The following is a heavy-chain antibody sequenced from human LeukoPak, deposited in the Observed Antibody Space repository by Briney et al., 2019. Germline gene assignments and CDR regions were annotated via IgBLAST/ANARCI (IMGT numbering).Heavy chain of an antibody. CDR2: ISSNGGST. CDR3: ARDRGYGDYVGAFDI. J-gene: IGHJ3*02. D-gene: IGHD4-17*01. Sequence: GGSLRLSCAASGFTFSSYAMHWVRQAPGKGLEYVSAISSNGGSTYYANSVKGRFTISRDNSKNTLYLQMGSLRAEDMAVYYCARDRGYGDYVGAFDIWGQGTMVTVSS. CDR1: GFTFSSYA. V-gene: IGHV3-64*01.